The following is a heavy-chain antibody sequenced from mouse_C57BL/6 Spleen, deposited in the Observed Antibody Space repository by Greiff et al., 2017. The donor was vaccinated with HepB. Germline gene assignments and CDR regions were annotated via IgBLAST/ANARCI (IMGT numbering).Heavy chain of an antibody. J-gene: IGHJ1*03. D-gene: IGHD1-1*01. V-gene: IGHV1-55*01. Sequence: QVQLQQSGAELVKPGASVKMSCKASGYTFTSYWITWVKQRPGQGLEWIGDIYPGSGSTNYNEKFKSKATLTVDTSSSTAYMQLSSLTSEDSAVYYCARWGTTVVSWYFDVWGTGTTVTVSS. CDR1: GYTFTSYW. CDR3: ARWGTTVVSWYFDV. CDR2: IYPGSGST.